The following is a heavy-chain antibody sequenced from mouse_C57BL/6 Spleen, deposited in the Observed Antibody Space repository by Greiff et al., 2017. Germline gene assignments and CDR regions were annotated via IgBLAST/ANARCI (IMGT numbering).Heavy chain of an antibody. D-gene: IGHD5-1-1*01. J-gene: IGHJ2*01. CDR1: GFTFTSYW. CDR3: TRSYPYYVDC. Sequence: VQLQQSGTVLARPGASVKMSCTASGFTFTSYWMHWVKQRPGQGLEWIGAIYPGNSDTSYNKKFKGKAKLTADTSASTAYLELSSLTNEDSADYYSTRSYPYYVDCWGQGTTLTVAS. V-gene: IGHV1-5*01. CDR2: IYPGNSDT.